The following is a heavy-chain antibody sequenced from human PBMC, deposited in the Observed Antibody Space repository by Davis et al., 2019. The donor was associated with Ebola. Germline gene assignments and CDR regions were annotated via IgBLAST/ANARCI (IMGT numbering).Heavy chain of an antibody. CDR3: ARDGGIVVVPAAMRYYYGMDV. Sequence: GESLKISCAASGFTFSSYSMNWVRQAPGKGLEWVSSISSSSSYIYYADSVKGRFTISRDNAKNSLYLQMNSLRAEDTAVYYCARDGGIVVVPAAMRYYYGMDVWGQGTTVTVSS. D-gene: IGHD2-2*01. J-gene: IGHJ6*02. CDR2: ISSSSSYI. V-gene: IGHV3-21*04. CDR1: GFTFSSYS.